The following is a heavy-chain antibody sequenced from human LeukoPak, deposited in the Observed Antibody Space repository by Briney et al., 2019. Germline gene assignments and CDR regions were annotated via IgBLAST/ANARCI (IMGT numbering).Heavy chain of an antibody. CDR3: ARQAVEGGAFDI. CDR2: IYYSRST. CDR1: GGSFRGYY. D-gene: IGHD3-16*01. V-gene: IGHV4-34*01. Sequence: SETLSLTCAVYGGSFRGYYWSWIRQPPGKGLEWIGSIYYSRSTYYNPSLKSRVTISVDTSKKQFSLRLSSVTASDTAVYYCARQAVEGGAFDIWGQGTMVTVSS. J-gene: IGHJ3*02.